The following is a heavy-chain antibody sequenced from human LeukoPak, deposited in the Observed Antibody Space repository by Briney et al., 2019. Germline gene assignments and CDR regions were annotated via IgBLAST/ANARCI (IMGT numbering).Heavy chain of an antibody. Sequence: SGPALVKPTQTLTLTCTFSGFSLSTSGMRVSWIRQPPGKTLEWLARIDWDDDKFYSTSLKTRLTISKDTSKNQVVLTMTNMDPVDTATYYCARMVVVTAYTFDYWGQGTLVTVSS. J-gene: IGHJ4*02. CDR1: GFSLSTSGMR. V-gene: IGHV2-70*04. CDR3: ARMVVVTAYTFDY. D-gene: IGHD2-21*02. CDR2: IDWDDDK.